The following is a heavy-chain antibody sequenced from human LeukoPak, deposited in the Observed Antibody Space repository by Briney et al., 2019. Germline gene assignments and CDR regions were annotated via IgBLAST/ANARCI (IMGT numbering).Heavy chain of an antibody. J-gene: IGHJ3*02. D-gene: IGHD3-10*01. V-gene: IGHV4-4*02. CDR1: GGSISSTNW. CDR3: ARDSYYYYGSGSQEAFDI. Sequence: SETLSLTCAVPGGSISSTNWWSWVRQPPGKGLEWVGEIYHSGNTNYNPSLKSRVTISLDKSKNQFSLRLSSVTAADTAVYYCARDSYYYYGSGSQEAFDIWGQGTMVTVSS. CDR2: IYHSGNT.